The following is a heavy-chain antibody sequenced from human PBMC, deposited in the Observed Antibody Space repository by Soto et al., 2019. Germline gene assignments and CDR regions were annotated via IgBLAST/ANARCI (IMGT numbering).Heavy chain of an antibody. J-gene: IGHJ4*02. CDR1: GFTFSSYA. D-gene: IGHD1-1*01. V-gene: IGHV3-23*01. Sequence: PGGSLRLSCAASGFTFSSYAMSWDRQAPGKGLEWVSAISGSGGSTYYADSVKGRFTISRDNSKNTLYLQMNSLRAEDTAVYYCEKDRSLLRYPNPFDYSGQGPLVTVYS. CDR3: EKDRSLLRYPNPFDY. CDR2: ISGSGGST.